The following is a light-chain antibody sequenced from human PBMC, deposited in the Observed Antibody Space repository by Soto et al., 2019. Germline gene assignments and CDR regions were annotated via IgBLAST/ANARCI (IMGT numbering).Light chain of an antibody. Sequence: DIHMTQSPSSLSASVGGRVTITCRASQNIKKFLNWYQQRPGKAPKLLIYAASSLESGVPSRFSGSGSGTEFTLTISSLQPDDFATYYCHHYNTYSTFGQGTKVDIK. CDR1: QNIKKF. CDR2: AAS. J-gene: IGKJ1*01. CDR3: HHYNTYST. V-gene: IGKV1-5*03.